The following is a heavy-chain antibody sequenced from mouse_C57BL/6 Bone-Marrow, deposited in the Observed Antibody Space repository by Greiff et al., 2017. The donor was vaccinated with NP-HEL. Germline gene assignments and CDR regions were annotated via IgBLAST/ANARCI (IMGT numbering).Heavy chain of an antibody. Sequence: QVQLQQPGAELVKPGASVKLSCKASGYTFTSYWMHWVKQRPGQGLEWIGMIHPNSGSTKYNEKFKSKATLTVDKSSSTAYMQLSSLTSEDSAVYYCARYPTTVYYFDYWGQGTTLTVSS. V-gene: IGHV1-64*01. CDR3: ARYPTTVYYFDY. D-gene: IGHD1-1*01. J-gene: IGHJ2*01. CDR1: GYTFTSYW. CDR2: IHPNSGST.